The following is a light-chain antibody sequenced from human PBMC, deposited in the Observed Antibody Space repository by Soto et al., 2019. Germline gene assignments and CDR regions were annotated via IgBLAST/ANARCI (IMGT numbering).Light chain of an antibody. CDR3: QRTN. J-gene: IGKJ4*01. V-gene: IGKV1-5*03. CDR2: KAS. Sequence: DIQMTQSPSTLPASVGDRVTITCLASQSISSWLAWYQQKPGKAPKLLIYKASSLESGVPARFSGSGSGTEFTLTISSIQPHDFATYYGQRTNVGGMTKVDI. CDR1: QSISSW.